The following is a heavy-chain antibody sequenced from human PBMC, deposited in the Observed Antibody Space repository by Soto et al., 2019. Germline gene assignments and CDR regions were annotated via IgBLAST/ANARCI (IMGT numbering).Heavy chain of an antibody. D-gene: IGHD3-16*01. CDR3: VRRGG. CDR2: IYSDGST. CDR1: EFTVSNNY. Sequence: EVQLVESGGGLVQPGGSLRLSCAASEFTVSNNYMSWVRQAPGKGLEWVSLIYSDGSTDYADSVKGRFTISRDNSKNTLYLEMNSLRVEETAMYYCVRRGGWGQGTLVTVSS. V-gene: IGHV3-66*01. J-gene: IGHJ3*01.